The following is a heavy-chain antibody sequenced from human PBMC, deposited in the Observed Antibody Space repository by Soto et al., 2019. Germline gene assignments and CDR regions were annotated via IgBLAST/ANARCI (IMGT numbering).Heavy chain of an antibody. CDR2: ISSSGSTI. D-gene: IGHD6-19*01. CDR1: GFTFSDYY. V-gene: IGHV3-11*01. CDR3: AELSSGSSTGYFQH. J-gene: IGHJ1*01. Sequence: GGSLRLSCAASGFTFSDYYMSWIRQAPGKGLEWVSYISSSGSTIYYADSVKGRFTISRDNAKNSLYLQMNSLRAEDTAVDYCAELSSGSSTGYFQHWGQGTLVTVSA.